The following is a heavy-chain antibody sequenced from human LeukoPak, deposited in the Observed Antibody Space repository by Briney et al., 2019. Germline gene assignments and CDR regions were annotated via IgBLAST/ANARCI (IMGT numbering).Heavy chain of an antibody. J-gene: IGHJ4*02. V-gene: IGHV4-59*01. CDR1: GGSISSYY. CDR3: ARRQYSSSWYFDY. Sequence: PSETLSLTCTLSGGSISSYYWSWIRQPPGKGLEWIGYIYYSGSTNYNPSLKSRVTISVDTSKNQFSLKLSSVTAADTAVYYCARRQYSSSWYFDYWGQGTLVTVSS. D-gene: IGHD6-13*01. CDR2: IYYSGST.